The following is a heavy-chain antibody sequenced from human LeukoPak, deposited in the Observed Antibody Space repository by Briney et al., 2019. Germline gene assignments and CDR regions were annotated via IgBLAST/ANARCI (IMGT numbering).Heavy chain of an antibody. CDR1: GFTFSRYG. D-gene: IGHD1-26*01. V-gene: IGHV3-33*01. Sequence: PGGSLSLSCAASGFTFSRYGMHWVRQAPGKGLEWVAVIWYDGSNEYYADSVKGRFTIFRDNSKNTLHLQMNSLRAEDTAVYYCARPLVGDALDSRGPGTLVTVSS. CDR3: ARPLVGDALDS. CDR2: IWYDGSNE. J-gene: IGHJ4*02.